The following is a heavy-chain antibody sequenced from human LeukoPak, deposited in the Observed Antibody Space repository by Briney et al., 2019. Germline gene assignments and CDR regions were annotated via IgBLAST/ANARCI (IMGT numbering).Heavy chain of an antibody. D-gene: IGHD6-13*01. CDR2: IVVGSGNT. CDR3: ASPPGYSSSSLNY. V-gene: IGHV1-58*02. J-gene: IGHJ4*02. CDR1: GFTFTSSA. Sequence: SVKVSCKASGFTFTSSAMQWVRQARGQRLEWIGWIVVGSGNTNYAQKFQGRVTITADKSTSTAYMELSSLRSEDTAAYYCASPPGYSSSSLNYWGQGTLVTVSS.